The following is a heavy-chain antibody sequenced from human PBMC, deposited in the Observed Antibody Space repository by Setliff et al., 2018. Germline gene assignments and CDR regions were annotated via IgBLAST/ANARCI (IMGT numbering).Heavy chain of an antibody. V-gene: IGHV3-21*01. CDR1: GFTFSSYS. D-gene: IGHD2-21*02. CDR2: ISSSSSYR. J-gene: IGHJ1*01. CDR3: ARDRYCGGDCYSWYFQH. Sequence: SLRLSCAASGFTFSSYSMNWVRQAPGKGLEWVSSISSSSSYRYYADSVKGRFTISRDNAKNSLYLQMNSLRAEDTAVYYCARDRYCGGDCYSWYFQHWGQGTLVTVSS.